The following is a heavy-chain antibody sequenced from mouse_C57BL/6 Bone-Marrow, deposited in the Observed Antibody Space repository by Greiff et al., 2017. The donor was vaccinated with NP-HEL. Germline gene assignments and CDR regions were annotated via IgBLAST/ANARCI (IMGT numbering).Heavy chain of an antibody. CDR1: GYTFTSYW. CDR3: ARRRNNYYGSSFWYFDV. D-gene: IGHD1-1*01. V-gene: IGHV1-64*01. J-gene: IGHJ1*03. CDR2: IHPNSGST. Sequence: VKLMESGAELVKPGASVKLSCKASGYTFTSYWMHWVKQRPGQGLEWIGMIHPNSGSTNYNEKFKSKATLTVDKSSSTAYMQLSSLTSEDSAVYYCARRRNNYYGSSFWYFDVWGTGTTVTVSS.